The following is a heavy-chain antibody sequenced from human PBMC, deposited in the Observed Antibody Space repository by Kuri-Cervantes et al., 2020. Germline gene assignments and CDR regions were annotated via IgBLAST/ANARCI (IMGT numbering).Heavy chain of an antibody. D-gene: IGHD4-17*01. CDR3: AHRPPTVSSGAFDI. CDR2: IYWDDDK. Sequence: SGPTLVKPTQTLTLTCTFSGFSLSTSGVGVGWIRQPPGKALEWLALIYWDDDKRYSPSLKSRLTITKDTSKNQVVLTMTNMDPVGTATYYCAHRPPTVSSGAFDIWGQGTMVTVSS. CDR1: GFSLSTSGVG. J-gene: IGHJ3*02. V-gene: IGHV2-5*02.